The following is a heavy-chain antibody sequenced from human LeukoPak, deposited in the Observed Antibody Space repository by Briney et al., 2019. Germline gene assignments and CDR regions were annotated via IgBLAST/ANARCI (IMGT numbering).Heavy chain of an antibody. CDR1: GFTFSSYW. CDR3: AKLGDRYQLWA. J-gene: IGHJ5*02. CDR2: INSDGSST. D-gene: IGHD2-2*01. V-gene: IGHV3-74*03. Sequence: GGSLRLSCAASGFTFSSYWMDWVRQAPGKGLGWVSLINSDGSSTTYADSVKGRFTISRDNAKNTLFLQMNSLRAEDTAVYYCAKLGDRYQLWAWGQGTLVTVSS.